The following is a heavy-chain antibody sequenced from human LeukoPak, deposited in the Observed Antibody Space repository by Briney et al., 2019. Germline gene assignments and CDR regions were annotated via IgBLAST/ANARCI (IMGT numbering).Heavy chain of an antibody. D-gene: IGHD5-18*01. V-gene: IGHV6-1*01. Sequence: ASQTFSLTCAIFGDSVYSNTGAWNWIRQSPSRGLEWLGRTYYRSQWYNDYAVSVRGRISVNPDTSKNQFSLQLNSVTPEDTALYYCAREEANTYAFEYWGQGTLVTVSS. CDR3: AREEANTYAFEY. CDR2: TYYRSQWYN. CDR1: GDSVYSNTGA. J-gene: IGHJ4*02.